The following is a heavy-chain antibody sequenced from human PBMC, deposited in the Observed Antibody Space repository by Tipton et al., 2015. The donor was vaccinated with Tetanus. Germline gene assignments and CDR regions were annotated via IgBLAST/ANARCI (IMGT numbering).Heavy chain of an antibody. J-gene: IGHJ4*02. D-gene: IGHD3-3*01. Sequence: QSGPEGKKPGSSVKVSCETSGGSFSTYITSWERQAPGQGLEWMGSIIPVFGTITYSQKFKGRVTITADKSTSTAHMSLSSLRSEATAVYYGARSKGGTREYYAFKYWGQGTLVTVSS. V-gene: IGHV1-69*06. CDR1: GGSFSTYI. CDR2: IIPVFGTI. CDR3: ARSKGGTREYYAFKY.